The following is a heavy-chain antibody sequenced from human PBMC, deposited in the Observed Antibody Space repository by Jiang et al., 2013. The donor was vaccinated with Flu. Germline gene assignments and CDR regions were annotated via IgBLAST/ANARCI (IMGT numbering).Heavy chain of an antibody. Sequence: SWVATGPSDKGLSGWDGSALTMVTQTMHRSSTGRVTMTTDTSTSTAYMELRSLRSDDTAVYYCARDRYSYGYEEFDYWGQGTLVTVSS. J-gene: IGHJ4*02. CDR2: SALTMVT. V-gene: IGHV1-18*01. D-gene: IGHD5-18*01. CDR3: ARDRYSYGYEEFDY.